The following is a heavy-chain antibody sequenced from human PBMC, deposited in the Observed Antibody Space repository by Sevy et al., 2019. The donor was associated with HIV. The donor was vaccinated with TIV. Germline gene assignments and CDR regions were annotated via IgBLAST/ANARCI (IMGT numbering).Heavy chain of an antibody. CDR1: GGSFSGYY. V-gene: IGHV4-34*01. D-gene: IGHD3-9*01. CDR2: INHSGST. CDR3: ARGVGRYFDWLSY. Sequence: SETLSLTCAVYGGSFSGYYWSWIRQPPGKGLEWLGEINHSGSTNYNPSLKTRVTISVDTSKNQFSLKLSSVTAADTAVYYCARGVGRYFDWLSYWGQGTLVTVSS. J-gene: IGHJ4*02.